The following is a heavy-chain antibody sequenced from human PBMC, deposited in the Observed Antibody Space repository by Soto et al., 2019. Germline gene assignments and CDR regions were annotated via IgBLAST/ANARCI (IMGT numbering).Heavy chain of an antibody. V-gene: IGHV3-23*01. Sequence: LRLSGVASGFTFSTYAMSWVRQAPGKGLEWVSALTPSGGETYYADSVKGRFTISRDNSMNALYLQMNSLRIEDTALYYCAHPRGYGVFDAYDIWGQGTMVTVSS. CDR2: LTPSGGET. CDR3: AHPRGYGVFDAYDI. J-gene: IGHJ3*02. CDR1: GFTFSTYA. D-gene: IGHD4-17*01.